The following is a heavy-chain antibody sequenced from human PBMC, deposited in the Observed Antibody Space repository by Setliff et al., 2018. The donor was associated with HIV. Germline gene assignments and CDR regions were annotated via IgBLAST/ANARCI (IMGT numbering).Heavy chain of an antibody. J-gene: IGHJ3*02. CDR2: INPNSGGT. CDR1: GYTFTGYY. D-gene: IGHD3-22*01. CDR3: ARGGEDNFDSSAFDI. V-gene: IGHV1-2*04. Sequence: ASVKVSCKASGYTFTGYYMHWVRQAPGQGLEWMGWINPNSGGTNYAQKFQGWVNMTRDTSISTAYMELSRLRSDDTAVYYCARGGEDNFDSSAFDIWGQGKMVTVSS.